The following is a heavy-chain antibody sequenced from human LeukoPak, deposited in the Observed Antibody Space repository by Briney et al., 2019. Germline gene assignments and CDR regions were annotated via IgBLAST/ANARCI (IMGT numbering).Heavy chain of an antibody. D-gene: IGHD3-16*02. J-gene: IGHJ4*02. CDR3: AKDGVYYDYVWGSYRPFPFDY. V-gene: IGHV3-23*01. CDR1: GFTFSSYA. CDR2: ISGSGGST. Sequence: HAGGSLRLSCGASGFTFSSYAMSWVRQAPGKGQEWVSAISGSGGSTYYADSVKGRFTISRDNSKNTLYLQMNSPRAEDTAVYYCAKDGVYYDYVWGSYRPFPFDYWGQGTLVTLYS.